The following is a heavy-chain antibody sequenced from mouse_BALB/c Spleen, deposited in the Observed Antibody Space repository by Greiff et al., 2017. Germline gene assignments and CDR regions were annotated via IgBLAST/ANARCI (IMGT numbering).Heavy chain of an antibody. CDR1: GFTFSSYA. CDR2: ISSGGSYT. J-gene: IGHJ2*01. Sequence: EVMLVESGGGLVKPGGSLKLSCAASGFTFSSYAMSWVRQSPEKRLEWVAEISSGGSYTYYPDTVTGRFTISRDNAKNTLYLEMSSLKSEDTAMYYCARQPIYYGSSYGYFDYWGQGTTLTVSS. CDR3: ARQPIYYGSSYGYFDY. V-gene: IGHV5-9-4*01. D-gene: IGHD1-1*01.